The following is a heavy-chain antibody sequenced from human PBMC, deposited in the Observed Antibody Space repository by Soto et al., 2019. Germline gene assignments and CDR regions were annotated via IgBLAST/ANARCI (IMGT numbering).Heavy chain of an antibody. Sequence: QVQLVQSGAEVKKPGSSVKVSCKASGGTFSSYAISWVRQAPGQELEWMGGIIPIFGTANYAQKFQGRVTITADESTSTAYMELSSLRSEDTAVYYCARDYDFWSGYGPNGMDVWGQGTTVTVSS. CDR1: GGTFSSYA. CDR2: IIPIFGTA. V-gene: IGHV1-69*12. J-gene: IGHJ6*02. CDR3: ARDYDFWSGYGPNGMDV. D-gene: IGHD3-3*01.